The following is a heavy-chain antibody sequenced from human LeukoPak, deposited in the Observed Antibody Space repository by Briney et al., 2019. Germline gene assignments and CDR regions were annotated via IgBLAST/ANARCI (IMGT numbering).Heavy chain of an antibody. Sequence: GGSLRLSCAASGFTFSSNWMHWVRQAPGKGLVWVSRSNEDGSTTNYADSVKGRFTISRDNAKNTLYLQMNSLTAEDTAVYYCIRDLGGRLGHWGQGTLVAVSS. CDR3: IRDLGGRLGH. J-gene: IGHJ4*02. V-gene: IGHV3-74*01. CDR2: SNEDGSTT. CDR1: GFTFSSNW. D-gene: IGHD1-26*01.